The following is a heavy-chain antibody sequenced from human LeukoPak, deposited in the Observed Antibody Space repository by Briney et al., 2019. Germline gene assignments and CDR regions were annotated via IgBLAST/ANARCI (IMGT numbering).Heavy chain of an antibody. V-gene: IGHV3-23*01. Sequence: GGSLRLSCAASGFNVSNNYMSWVRQAPGKGLELVSGISGSGGTTYYADSVKGRFTISRDNSKNTLYLQLNSLRAEDTAIYYCAKDLTYYYDSTGYYFDYWGQGTLVTVSS. CDR1: GFNVSNNY. D-gene: IGHD3-22*01. J-gene: IGHJ4*02. CDR3: AKDLTYYYDSTGYYFDY. CDR2: ISGSGGTT.